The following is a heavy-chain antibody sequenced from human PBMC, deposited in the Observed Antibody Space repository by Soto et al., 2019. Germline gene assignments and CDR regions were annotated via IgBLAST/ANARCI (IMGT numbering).Heavy chain of an antibody. J-gene: IGHJ4*02. V-gene: IGHV1-8*01. CDR3: VRELGVVATPGDDY. Sequence: QVQLVQSGAEVKKPGASVKVSCEASGYPFDSFDINWVRQAAGQGLEWMGWMNPDSGDTAVAQRFQARIIMTSTTSTRTAYMELSRLTPDDAAVYFCVRELGVVATPGDDYWGQATLVTVSS. CDR2: MNPDSGDT. CDR1: GYPFDSFD. D-gene: IGHD2-21*01.